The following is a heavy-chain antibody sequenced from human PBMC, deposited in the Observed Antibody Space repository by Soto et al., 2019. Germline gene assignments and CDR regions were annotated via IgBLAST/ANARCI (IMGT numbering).Heavy chain of an antibody. J-gene: IGHJ4*02. CDR1: GITFSSYG. Sequence: PGGPLRPSCAGSGITFSSYGMHWVRQAPGKGLDWVEVICYDGTKKFYADSVKGRFTISRDNYKNTLSLQMDSMTADDTAVYYCARDQLDRLKPRETRYFDCWGQGT. CDR3: ARDQLDRLKPRETRYFDC. D-gene: IGHD3-3*01. V-gene: IGHV3-33*01. CDR2: ICYDGTKK.